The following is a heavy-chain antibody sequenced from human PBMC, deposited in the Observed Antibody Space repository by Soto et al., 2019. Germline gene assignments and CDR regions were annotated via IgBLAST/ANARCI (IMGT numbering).Heavy chain of an antibody. J-gene: IGHJ4*02. V-gene: IGHV1-69*13. CDR3: ARDVVHGSGGSSYSAKAFYQ. CDR1: GGTFSSYA. CDR2: IIPIFGTA. Sequence: SVKVSCKASGGTFSSYAISWVRQAPGQGLEWMGGIIPIFGTANYAQKFQGRVTITADESTSTAYMELSSLRSEDTAVYYCARDVVHGSGGSSYSAKAFYQWGQATLVTLSS. D-gene: IGHD2-15*01.